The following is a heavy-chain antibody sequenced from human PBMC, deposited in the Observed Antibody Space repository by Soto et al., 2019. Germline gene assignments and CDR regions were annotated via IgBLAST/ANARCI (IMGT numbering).Heavy chain of an antibody. CDR3: ARGRITMVRGVINPYYFDY. V-gene: IGHV3-30-3*01. CDR2: ISYDGSNK. D-gene: IGHD3-10*01. J-gene: IGHJ4*02. Sequence: HWVRQAPGKGLEWVAVISYDGSNKYYADSVKGRFTISRDNSKNTLYLQMNSLRAEDTAVYYCARGRITMVRGVINPYYFDYWGQGTLVTVSS.